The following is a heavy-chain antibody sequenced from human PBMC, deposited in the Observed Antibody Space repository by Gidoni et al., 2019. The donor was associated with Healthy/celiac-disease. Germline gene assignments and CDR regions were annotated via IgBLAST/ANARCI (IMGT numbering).Heavy chain of an antibody. Sequence: QVQLQQWGAGLLKPSETLYLTCAVYGGSFSGYYWSWIRQPPGKGLEWIGEINHSGSTNYNPSLKSRVTISVDTSKNQFSLKLSSVTAADTAVYSCARGRGGNLRYYYSGMDVWGQGTTVTVSS. J-gene: IGHJ6*02. CDR3: ARGRGGNLRYYYSGMDV. V-gene: IGHV4-34*01. D-gene: IGHD2-21*02. CDR1: GGSFSGYY. CDR2: INHSGST.